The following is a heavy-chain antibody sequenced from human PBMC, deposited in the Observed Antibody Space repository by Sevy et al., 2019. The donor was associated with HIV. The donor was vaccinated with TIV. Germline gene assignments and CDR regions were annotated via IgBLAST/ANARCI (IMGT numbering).Heavy chain of an antibody. CDR1: GFTFSSYE. V-gene: IGHV3-48*03. D-gene: IGHD3-22*01. Sequence: GGSLRLSCEASGFTFSSYEMNWVRQAPGKGLEWVSHITSSGSSIYYADSVKGRFTISRDNAKNSLYLQMNSLRVEDTAVYYCARNGGAYDTGFDPWGQGTLVTVSS. J-gene: IGHJ5*02. CDR2: ITSSGSSI. CDR3: ARNGGAYDTGFDP.